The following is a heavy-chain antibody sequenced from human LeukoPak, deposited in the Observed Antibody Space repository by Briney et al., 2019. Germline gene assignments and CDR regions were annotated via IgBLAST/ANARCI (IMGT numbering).Heavy chain of an antibody. CDR3: ATRATYYYDSSGYSDY. CDR2: IIPILGIA. CDR1: EGTFSSYA. V-gene: IGHV1-69*04. J-gene: IGHJ4*02. Sequence: ASVKVSCKASEGTFSSYAISWVRQAPGQGLEWMGRIIPILGIANYAQKFQGRVTITADKSTSTAYMELSSLRSEDTAVYYCATRATYYYDSSGYSDYWGQGTLVTVSS. D-gene: IGHD3-22*01.